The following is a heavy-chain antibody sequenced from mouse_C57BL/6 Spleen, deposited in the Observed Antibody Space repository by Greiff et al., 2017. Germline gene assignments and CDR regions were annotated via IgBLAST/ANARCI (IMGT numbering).Heavy chain of an antibody. V-gene: IGHV2-2*01. Sequence: VKLVESGPGLVQPSQRLSITCTVSGFSFTSYGVHWVRQSPGKGLEWLGVIWSGGSTDYNAAFISRLSISKDNSKSQVFFKMNSMQADDTAIYYCARKTGTTVVGAMDYWGQGTSVTVSS. J-gene: IGHJ4*01. D-gene: IGHD1-1*01. CDR3: ARKTGTTVVGAMDY. CDR2: IWSGGST. CDR1: GFSFTSYG.